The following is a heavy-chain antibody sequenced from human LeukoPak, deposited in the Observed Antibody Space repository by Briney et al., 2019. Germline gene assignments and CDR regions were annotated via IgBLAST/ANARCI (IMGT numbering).Heavy chain of an antibody. CDR2: IYYSGST. CDR1: GGSISSYY. D-gene: IGHD3-10*01. CDR3: ARGGQGYRKGFGELLPDY. Sequence: SETLSLTCTVSGGSISSYYWSWIRQPPGKGLEWIGYIYYSGSTNYNPSLKSRVTISVDTSKNQFSLKLSSVTAADTAVYYCARGGQGYRKGFGELLPDYWGQGTLVTVSS. J-gene: IGHJ4*02. V-gene: IGHV4-59*01.